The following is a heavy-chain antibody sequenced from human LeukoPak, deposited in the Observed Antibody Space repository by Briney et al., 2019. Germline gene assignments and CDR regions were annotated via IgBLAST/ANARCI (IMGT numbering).Heavy chain of an antibody. CDR2: FDPEDGET. D-gene: IGHD3-10*01. Sequence: ASVKVSCKVSGYTLTELSMHWVRQAPGKGLEWMGGFDPEDGETIYVQKFQGRVTMTEDTSTDTAYMELSSLRSEDTAVYYCARHYYGSGTDYYFDYWGQGTLVTVSS. CDR1: GYTLTELS. CDR3: ARHYYGSGTDYYFDY. J-gene: IGHJ4*02. V-gene: IGHV1-24*01.